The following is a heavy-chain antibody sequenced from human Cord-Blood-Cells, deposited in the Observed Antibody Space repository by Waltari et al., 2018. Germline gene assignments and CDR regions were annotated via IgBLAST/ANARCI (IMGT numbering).Heavy chain of an antibody. J-gene: IGHJ6*03. CDR3: ARLVSNSGYYYYYYYMDV. CDR2: IYYSGST. Sequence: QLQLQESGPGLVKPSETLSLTCTVSGGSISSSSYYWGWIRQPPGKGLEWIGSIYYSGSTYYNPSLKSRVTISVDTSKNQFSLKLSSVTAADTAVYYCARLVSNSGYYYYYYYMDVWGKGTTVTVSS. CDR1: GGSISSSSYY. D-gene: IGHD6-25*01. V-gene: IGHV4-39*07.